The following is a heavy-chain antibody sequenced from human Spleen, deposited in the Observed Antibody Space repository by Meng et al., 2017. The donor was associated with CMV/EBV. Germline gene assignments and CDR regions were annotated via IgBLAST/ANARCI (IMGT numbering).Heavy chain of an antibody. D-gene: IGHD5-12*01. V-gene: IGHV3-7*03. CDR3: AKEYVLRYSGYGAFDY. CDR2: IKQDGSEK. Sequence: GESLKISCAASGFTFSSYWMSWVRQAPGKGLEWVANIKQDGSEKYYVDSVKGRFTISRDNAKNSLYLQMNSLRAEDTAVYYCAKEYVLRYSGYGAFDYWGQGTLVTVSS. J-gene: IGHJ4*02. CDR1: GFTFSSYW.